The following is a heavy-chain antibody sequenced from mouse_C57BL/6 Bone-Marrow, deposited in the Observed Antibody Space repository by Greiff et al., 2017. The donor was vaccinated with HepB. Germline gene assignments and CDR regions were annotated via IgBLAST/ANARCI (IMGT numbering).Heavy chain of an antibody. CDR1: GFNIKDDY. Sequence: EVQLQQSGAELVRPGASVKLSCTASGFNIKDDYMHWVKQRPEQGLEWIGWIDPANGDTEYASKFQGKATITADTSSNTAYLQLSSLTSEDTAVYYCTTLGAYAMDYWGQGTSVTVSS. CDR2: IDPANGDT. V-gene: IGHV14-4*01. CDR3: TTLGAYAMDY. J-gene: IGHJ4*01.